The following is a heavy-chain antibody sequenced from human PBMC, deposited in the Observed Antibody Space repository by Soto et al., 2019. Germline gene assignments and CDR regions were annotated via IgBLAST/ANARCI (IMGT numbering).Heavy chain of an antibody. CDR2: ISGYNAKT. V-gene: IGHV1-18*04. CDR3: AATGGHYFGLDV. D-gene: IGHD2-8*02. J-gene: IGHJ6*02. CDR1: DNTFTYYV. Sequence: QAQLVQSGSEVKRPGASVKVSCKSSDNTFTYYVINWVRQTPGQGLEWLGWISGYNAKTRAAPKFQDRVTMTADTSTTTAFLEVRRLTSDDSGTYFCAATGGHYFGLDVCGQGTTVTVSS.